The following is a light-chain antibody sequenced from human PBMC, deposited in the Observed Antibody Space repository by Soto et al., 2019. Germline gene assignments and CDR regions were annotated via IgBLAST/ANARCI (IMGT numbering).Light chain of an antibody. J-gene: IGKJ1*01. V-gene: IGKV1-5*01. CDR1: QGLSTW. CDR2: DAS. Sequence: DIQMNQSPSTLSASVGDRVTITCRASQGLSTWLAWYQQKPGKAPNLVMYDASSLESGVPSRFSGSGAGTKVTVPITDLEYDDMATNYFQQYDQYPGTSSQATKVAIQ. CDR3: QQYDQYPGT.